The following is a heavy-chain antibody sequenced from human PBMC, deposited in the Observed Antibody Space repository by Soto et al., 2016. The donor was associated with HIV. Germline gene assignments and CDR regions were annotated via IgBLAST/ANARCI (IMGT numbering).Heavy chain of an antibody. J-gene: IGHJ4*02. D-gene: IGHD3-22*01. Sequence: QVQLVESGGGLVKPGGSLRLSCEASGFTFSDHYMSWIRQAPGKGLEWVSYISGSSSYTNYADSVKGRFTISRDNAKNSLYLQMNSLRAEDTAVYYCATPDWFDSSGYYAYWGQGTLVTVSS. CDR2: ISGSSSYT. V-gene: IGHV3-11*05. CDR1: GFTFSDHY. CDR3: ATPDWFDSSGYYAY.